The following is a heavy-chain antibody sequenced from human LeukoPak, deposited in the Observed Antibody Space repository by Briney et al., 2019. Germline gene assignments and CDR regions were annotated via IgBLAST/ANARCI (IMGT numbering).Heavy chain of an antibody. CDR3: ARVPVNIWENWFDP. V-gene: IGHV4-39*07. J-gene: IGHJ5*02. CDR1: GGSISSSSYY. Sequence: PSETLSLTCTVSGGSISSSSYYWGWIRQPPGKGLEWIGSIYYTGSTNYNPSLKSRVTISVDTSKNQFSLKLSSVTAADTAVYYCARVPVNIWENWFDPWGQGTLVTVSS. CDR2: IYYTGST. D-gene: IGHD1-26*01.